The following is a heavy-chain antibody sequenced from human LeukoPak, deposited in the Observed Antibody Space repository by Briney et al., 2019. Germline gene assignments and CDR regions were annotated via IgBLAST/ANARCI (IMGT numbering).Heavy chain of an antibody. CDR1: GGSISSYY. J-gene: IGHJ6*02. D-gene: IGHD2-15*01. CDR3: AKSGDFYFGMDI. CDR2: VFSTGTT. V-gene: IGHV4-4*07. Sequence: SETLSLTCSVSGGSISSYYWNWIRQPAGKGLEWIGRVFSTGTTNYNPSLKSRVTMSLDTSKSQFSLSLSSVTAADTAIYWCAKSGDFYFGMDIWGQGTTVTVSS.